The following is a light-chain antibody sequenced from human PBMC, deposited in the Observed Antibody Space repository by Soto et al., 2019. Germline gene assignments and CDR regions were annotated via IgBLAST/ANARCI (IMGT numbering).Light chain of an antibody. J-gene: IGLJ1*01. Sequence: QSVLTQPPSVSGAPGQRVTISCTGNSSNLGAGYDVHWYQQLPGAAPKLVIFGNRNRPSGVPERFSGSKSGTSASLAITGLHAEDEADYYCNSYTSSTAYVFGTGTKLTVL. CDR1: SSNLGAGYD. CDR2: GNR. CDR3: NSYTSSTAYV. V-gene: IGLV1-40*01.